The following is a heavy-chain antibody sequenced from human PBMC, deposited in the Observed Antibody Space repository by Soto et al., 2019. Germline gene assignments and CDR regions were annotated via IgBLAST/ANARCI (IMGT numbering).Heavy chain of an antibody. CDR2: VYYSGST. J-gene: IGHJ5*02. V-gene: IGHV4-59*08. CDR1: GGSISSYY. D-gene: IGHD1-26*01. Sequence: SETLSLTCTVSGGSISSYYWGWIRQPPGKGLEWIGYVYYSGSTKYNPSLKSRVTTSVDTSKNQFYLKLSSVTAADTAVYYCVTQEVGGSYVYTFDPWGQGTLVTVSS. CDR3: VTQEVGGSYVYTFDP.